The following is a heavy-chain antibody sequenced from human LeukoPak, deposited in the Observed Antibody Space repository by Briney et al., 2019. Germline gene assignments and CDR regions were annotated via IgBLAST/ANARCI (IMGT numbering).Heavy chain of an antibody. CDR1: GFTFSSYA. D-gene: IGHD3-3*01. J-gene: IGHJ4*02. Sequence: GGSLRLSCAASGFTFSSYAMSWVRQAPGKGLEGVSVISGSGGNTYYADSVKGRFTISRDNSKNTLYLQLNSLRAEDTAVYYCARNDFWSGYLSYWGQGTLVTVSS. CDR3: ARNDFWSGYLSY. V-gene: IGHV3-23*01. CDR2: ISGSGGNT.